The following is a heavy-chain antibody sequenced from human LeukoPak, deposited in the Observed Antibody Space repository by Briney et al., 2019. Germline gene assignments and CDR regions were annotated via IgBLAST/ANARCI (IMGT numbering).Heavy chain of an antibody. J-gene: IGHJ5*02. CDR3: ARRLLWFGELSWFDP. CDR1: GGSISSSSYY. D-gene: IGHD3-10*01. V-gene: IGHV4-39*01. CDR2: IYYSGST. Sequence: SETLSLTCTVSGGSISSSSYYWGWIRQPPGKGLEWIGSIYYSGSTYYNPSLKSRVTISVDTSKNQFSLKLSSVTAADTAVYYCARRLLWFGELSWFDPWGKGTLVTVSS.